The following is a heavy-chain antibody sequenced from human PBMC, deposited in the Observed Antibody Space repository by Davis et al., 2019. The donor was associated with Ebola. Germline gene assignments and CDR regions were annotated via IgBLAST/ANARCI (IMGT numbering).Heavy chain of an antibody. CDR1: GFTFRTYW. V-gene: IGHV3-7*01. D-gene: IGHD5-18*01. J-gene: IGHJ4*02. Sequence: PGGSLRLSCAASGFTFRTYWMSWVRQAPGKGLEWVANIKEDGSEKYYVDSVKGRFTISRDNAKNTLYLQMNSLRAEDTAVYYCARAVDTAMVTFDCWGQGTLVTVSS. CDR3: ARAVDTAMVTFDC. CDR2: IKEDGSEK.